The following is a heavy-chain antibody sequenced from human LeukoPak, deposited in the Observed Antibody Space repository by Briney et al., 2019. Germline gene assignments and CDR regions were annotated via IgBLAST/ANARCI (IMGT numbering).Heavy chain of an antibody. CDR3: ARDRIAAAGKVSYAFDI. Sequence: PSETLSLTCTVSGGSISSYYWSWIRQPPGKGLEWSGYIYYSGSTNYNPSLKCRVTISVDTSKNQFSLKLSSVTAADTAVYYCARDRIAAAGKVSYAFDIWGQGTMVTVSS. D-gene: IGHD6-13*01. J-gene: IGHJ3*02. CDR1: GGSISSYY. V-gene: IGHV4-59*01. CDR2: IYYSGST.